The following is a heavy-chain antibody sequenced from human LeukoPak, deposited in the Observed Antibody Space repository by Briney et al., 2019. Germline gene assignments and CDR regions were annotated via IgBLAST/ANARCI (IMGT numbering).Heavy chain of an antibody. V-gene: IGHV3-7*04. CDR2: INQEGNEK. D-gene: IGHD1-26*01. CDR3: ARVGQGEWFFDL. J-gene: IGHJ2*01. CDR1: GFTFRIYW. Sequence: GGSLRLSCAASGFTFRIYWMTWVRQAPGKGLEWVASINQEGNEKYSVDSVKDRFTISRDNAKNSLYLQMNSLGAEDTAVYYCARVGQGEWFFDLWGRGTLVTVSS.